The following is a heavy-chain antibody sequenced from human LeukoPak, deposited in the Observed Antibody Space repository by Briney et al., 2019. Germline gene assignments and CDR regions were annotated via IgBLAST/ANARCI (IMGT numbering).Heavy chain of an antibody. J-gene: IGHJ4*02. Sequence: SETLSLTCTVSGGSISSSSYYWGWIRQPPGKGLEWIGSIYHSGSTYYNPSLKSRVTISVDTSKNQFSLKLSSVTAADTAVYYCARPHDSSDYGAAFDFWGQGTLVTVSS. V-gene: IGHV4-39*07. CDR3: ARPHDSSDYGAAFDF. D-gene: IGHD4-17*01. CDR1: GGSISSSSYY. CDR2: IYHSGST.